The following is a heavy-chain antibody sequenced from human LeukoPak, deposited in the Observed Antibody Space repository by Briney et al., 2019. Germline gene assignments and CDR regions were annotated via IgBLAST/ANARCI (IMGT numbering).Heavy chain of an antibody. CDR1: GFTFSSYG. D-gene: IGHD3-10*02. CDR3: AKRSLRCSGIPPYFGY. V-gene: IGHV3-23*01. Sequence: PGGSLRLSCAASGFTFSSYGMSWVRQAPGKGLEWVSAISSSAGSTFYADSVKGRFTISRDNSKNTLYLQMSSLRAEDTAVYYCAKRSLRCSGIPPYFGYWAQGTLVTVSS. CDR2: ISSSAGST. J-gene: IGHJ4*02.